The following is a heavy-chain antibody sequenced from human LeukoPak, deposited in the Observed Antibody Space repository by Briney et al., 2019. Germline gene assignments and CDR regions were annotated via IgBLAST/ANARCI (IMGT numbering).Heavy chain of an antibody. D-gene: IGHD3-3*01. V-gene: IGHV1-8*01. Sequence: ASVKVSCKASGYTFTNYDINWVRQAAGHGLEWMGWMNPNSGYTGNAQNLQGRFILTRNTSIRTPYLDLASLRSEDTAVHYCARKRSGYYTRAFDIWGQGTMVTVSS. CDR1: GYTFTNYD. CDR2: MNPNSGYT. J-gene: IGHJ3*02. CDR3: ARKRSGYYTRAFDI.